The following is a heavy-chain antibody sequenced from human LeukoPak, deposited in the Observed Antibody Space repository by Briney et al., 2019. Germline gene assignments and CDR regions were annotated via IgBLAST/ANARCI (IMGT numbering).Heavy chain of an antibody. CDR2: ISGSGGST. V-gene: IGHV3-23*01. J-gene: IGHJ4*02. CDR3: AKDGDGYNSHFDY. Sequence: PRGSLRLSCEASGFTFSSYAMSWVRQAPGKGLEWVSAISGSGGSTYYADSVKGRFTISGDNSKNTLYLQMNSLRAEDTAVYYCAKDGDGYNSHFDYWRQGTLVTVSS. D-gene: IGHD5-24*01. CDR1: GFTFSSYA.